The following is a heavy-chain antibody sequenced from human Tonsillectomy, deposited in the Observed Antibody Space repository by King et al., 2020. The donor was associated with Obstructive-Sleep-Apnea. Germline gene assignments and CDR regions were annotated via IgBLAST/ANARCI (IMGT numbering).Heavy chain of an antibody. J-gene: IGHJ3*02. V-gene: IGHV3-20*04. D-gene: IGHD2-15*01. Sequence: VQLVESGGGVVRPGGSLRLSCAASGFTFDDFGMNWVRQAPGKGLEWVSIINWKGGRTSYADSVKGRFTISRDNAKNSLYLQMNSLTAGDTALYYCARDHRYCSGGRCSSTLLDIWGQGTMVTVSS. CDR3: ARDHRYCSGGRCSSTLLDI. CDR1: GFTFDDFG. CDR2: INWKGGRT.